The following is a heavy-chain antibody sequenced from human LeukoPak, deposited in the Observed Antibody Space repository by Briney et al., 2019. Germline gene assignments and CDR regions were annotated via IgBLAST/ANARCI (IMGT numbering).Heavy chain of an antibody. V-gene: IGHV3-11*01. D-gene: IGHD7-27*01. Sequence: GGSLRLSCAASGFTFRDYWMSWVRQAPGRRLEWVSYISSSGNSLDYADSVKGRFTISRDNAKTSLYLQMNSLRVEDTAIYYCVTENWGSFDYWGHGTLVTVSS. CDR2: ISSSGNSL. CDR1: GFTFRDYW. CDR3: VTENWGSFDY. J-gene: IGHJ4*01.